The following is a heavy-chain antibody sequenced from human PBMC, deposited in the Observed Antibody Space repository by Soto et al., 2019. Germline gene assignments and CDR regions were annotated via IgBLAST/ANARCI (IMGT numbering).Heavy chain of an antibody. D-gene: IGHD2-15*01. J-gene: IGHJ4*02. CDR1: GGTFSSYA. CDR2: IIPIYGTA. Sequence: QVQLVQSGDEVKKPGSSVKVSCKASGGTFSSYAISWVRQAPGQGLEWMRGIIPIYGTANYAQKVQGRVTITADEATSPAYMELSSGGSEHAAEYYCGRAGCSGGSCYSPFAFWGPGTLVTVSS. V-gene: IGHV1-69*01. CDR3: GRAGCSGGSCYSPFAF.